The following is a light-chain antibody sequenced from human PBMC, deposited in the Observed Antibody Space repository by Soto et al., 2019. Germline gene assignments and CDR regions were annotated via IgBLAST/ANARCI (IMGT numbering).Light chain of an antibody. J-gene: IGLJ1*01. CDR1: SSDIGGFDL. Sequence: QSALTQPDSLSGSPGQSITISCTGSSSDIGGFDLVSWYQQHPGKAPKLLLYEVTKRPSGVPDRFSGSKSGNTASLTVSGLQADDEADYYCCSHAGSKNYYLFGPGTKLTVL. CDR3: CSHAGSKNYYL. CDR2: EVT. V-gene: IGLV2-8*01.